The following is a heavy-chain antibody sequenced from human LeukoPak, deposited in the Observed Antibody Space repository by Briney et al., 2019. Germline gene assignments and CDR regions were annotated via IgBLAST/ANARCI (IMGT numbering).Heavy chain of an antibody. CDR1: GFTFSSYA. CDR3: ARSERPFTMVRGVPGRGAWYFDY. Sequence: GGSLRLSCAASGFTFSSYAISWVRQAPGKGLEWVSAISGSGGSTYYADSVKGRFTISRDNSKNTLYLQMNSLRAGDTAVYYCARSERPFTMVRGVPGRGAWYFDYWGQGTLVTVSS. V-gene: IGHV3-23*01. J-gene: IGHJ4*02. D-gene: IGHD3-10*01. CDR2: ISGSGGST.